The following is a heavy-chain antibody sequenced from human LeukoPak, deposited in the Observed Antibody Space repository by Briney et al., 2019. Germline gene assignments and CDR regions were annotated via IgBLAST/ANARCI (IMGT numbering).Heavy chain of an antibody. D-gene: IGHD5-18*01. V-gene: IGHV4-39*01. CDR1: DGSISSSAY. J-gene: IGHJ4*02. Sequence: SETLCLTCTVSDGSISSSAYWGWLRPPPGKRLEWIGRIYYSGNTYYNPSLKRRVTISVDTSKNQFSLKLSSVTATDTAVYYCASPQRGYSYGYAGPFDYWGQGTLVTVSS. CDR3: ASPQRGYSYGYAGPFDY. CDR2: IYYSGNT.